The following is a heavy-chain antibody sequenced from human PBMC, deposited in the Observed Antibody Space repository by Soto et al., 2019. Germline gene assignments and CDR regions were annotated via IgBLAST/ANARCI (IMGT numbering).Heavy chain of an antibody. CDR2: IYYSGST. Sequence: SETLSLTCTVSGGSISSYYWSWIRQPPGKGLEWIGYIYYSGSTNYNPSLKSRVTISVDTSKNQFSLKLSSVTAADTAVYYCARHVDYDFWSGYYGTFDYWGQGTLVTVSS. D-gene: IGHD3-3*01. J-gene: IGHJ4*02. CDR1: GGSISSYY. CDR3: ARHVDYDFWSGYYGTFDY. V-gene: IGHV4-59*08.